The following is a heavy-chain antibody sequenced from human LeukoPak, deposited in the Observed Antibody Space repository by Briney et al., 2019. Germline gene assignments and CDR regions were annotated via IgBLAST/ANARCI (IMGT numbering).Heavy chain of an antibody. CDR3: ARLRGGAYDS. D-gene: IGHD3-16*01. Sequence: GGSLRLSCAASRFTSSNYYMGWIRQPPGKGREWISYISDRESPTHYADSVKGRLTISRDNAKSSLYLQLNSLRPEDTAMYYCARLRGGAYDSWGQGTLVTVSS. V-gene: IGHV3-11*01. CDR2: ISDRESPT. CDR1: RFTSSNYY. J-gene: IGHJ4*02.